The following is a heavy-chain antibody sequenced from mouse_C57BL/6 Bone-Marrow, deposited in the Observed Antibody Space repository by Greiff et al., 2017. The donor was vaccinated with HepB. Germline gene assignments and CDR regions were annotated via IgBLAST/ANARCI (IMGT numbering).Heavy chain of an antibody. CDR3: ARDDGYDTFYYAMDY. CDR1: GFTFSDFY. J-gene: IGHJ4*01. D-gene: IGHD2-2*01. V-gene: IGHV7-1*01. CDR2: SRNKANDYTT. Sequence: EVKLVESGGGLVQSGRSLRLSCATSGFTFSDFYMEWVRQAPGKGLEWIAASRNKANDYTTEYSASVKGRFIVSRDTSQSILYLQMNALRAEDTAIYYCARDDGYDTFYYAMDYWGQGTSVTVSS.